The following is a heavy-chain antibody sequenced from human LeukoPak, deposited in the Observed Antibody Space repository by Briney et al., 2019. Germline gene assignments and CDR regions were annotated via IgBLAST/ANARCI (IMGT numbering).Heavy chain of an antibody. J-gene: IGHJ6*03. CDR1: GGFISSYY. CDR2: IYTSGST. CDR3: ARDRELLLYYYMDV. D-gene: IGHD1-26*01. Sequence: SETLSLTCTVSGGFISSYYWSWIRQPAGKGLEWIGRIYTSGSTNYNPSLKSRVTMSVDTSKNQFSLKLSSVTAADTAVYYCARDRELLLYYYMDVWGKGTTVTVSS. V-gene: IGHV4-4*07.